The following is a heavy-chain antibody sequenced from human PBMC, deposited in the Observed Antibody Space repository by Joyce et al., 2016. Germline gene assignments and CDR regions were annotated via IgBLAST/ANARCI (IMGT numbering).Heavy chain of an antibody. CDR2: IYRGGST. CDR1: GGSISSAHW. CDR3: ARNGAYSQDS. V-gene: IGHV4-4*02. D-gene: IGHD5-12*01. J-gene: IGHJ5*01. Sequence: QVQLQESGPGLVKPSGTLSLTCAVSGGSISSAHWWSWVRQPPGKGLEWIGEIYRGGSTTYNPSLKSRVTISVDKSKNQRSLKMNSVTAADTAVYYCARNGAYSQDSWGQGTLVTVSS.